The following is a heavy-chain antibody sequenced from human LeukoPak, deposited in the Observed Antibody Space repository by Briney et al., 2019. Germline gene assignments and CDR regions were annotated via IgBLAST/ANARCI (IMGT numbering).Heavy chain of an antibody. CDR3: ARDNSGATDIDD. CDR1: GGSISSSNW. V-gene: IGHV4-4*02. D-gene: IGHD1-26*01. J-gene: IGHJ4*02. Sequence: PSETLSLTCAVSGGSISSSNWWSWVRQPPGKGLECIGEIYHSGSTNYNPSLKSRVTISVDKSKNQFSLKLSSVTAADTAVYYCARDNSGATDIDDWGQGTLVTVSS. CDR2: IYHSGST.